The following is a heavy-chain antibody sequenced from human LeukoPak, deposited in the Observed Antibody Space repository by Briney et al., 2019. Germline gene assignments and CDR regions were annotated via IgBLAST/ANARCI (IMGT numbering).Heavy chain of an antibody. V-gene: IGHV4-38-2*01. CDR2: IYHSGST. CDR3: ARNLEITIFGVVILDYFDY. CDR1: GYSISSGYY. D-gene: IGHD3-3*01. J-gene: IGHJ4*02. Sequence: SETLSLTCAVSGYSISSGYYWGWIRQPPGKGLEWIGSIYHSGSTYYNPPLKSRVTISVDTSKNQFFLKLSSVTAADTAVYYCARNLEITIFGVVILDYFDYWGQGTLVTVSS.